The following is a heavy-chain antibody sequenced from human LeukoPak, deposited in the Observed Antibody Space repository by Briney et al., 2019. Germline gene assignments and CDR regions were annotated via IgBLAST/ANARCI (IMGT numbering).Heavy chain of an antibody. V-gene: IGHV3-7*01. Sequence: GGSQRLSCAAAGFGFSSYWMSWVRQARGRGLYLLDTIKQVGSEEYYVDSVKGRFTISRDNAKNSLYLQMNSLRAEDTAVYYCARDHDYYDSSGYYYFFDYWGQGTLVTVSS. D-gene: IGHD3-22*01. CDR1: GFGFSSYW. CDR3: ARDHDYYDSSGYYYFFDY. J-gene: IGHJ4*02. CDR2: IKQVGSEE.